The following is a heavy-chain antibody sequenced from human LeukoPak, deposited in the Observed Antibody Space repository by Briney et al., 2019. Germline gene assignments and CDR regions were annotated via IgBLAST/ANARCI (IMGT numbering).Heavy chain of an antibody. D-gene: IGHD3-10*01. V-gene: IGHV4-39*01. Sequence: SETLSLTCTVSGGSISSSTYYWGWIRQPPGRGLEWIGTIYYRGSTYYNPSLKSRVTISVDTSNNQFSLRLSSVTAADTAVYYCAILGTGSSWGRGTLVTVSS. J-gene: IGHJ5*02. CDR2: IYYRGST. CDR3: AILGTGSS. CDR1: GGSISSSTYY.